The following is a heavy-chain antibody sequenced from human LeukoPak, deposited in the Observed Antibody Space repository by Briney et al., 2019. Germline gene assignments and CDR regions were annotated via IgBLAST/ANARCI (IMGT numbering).Heavy chain of an antibody. CDR3: ARLMEGYFDY. CDR1: GFTFSSYS. J-gene: IGHJ4*02. D-gene: IGHD3-3*01. V-gene: IGHV3-53*01. CDR2: IYSGGST. Sequence: GGSLRLSCAASGFTFSSYSMNWVRQAPGKGLEWVSVIYSGGSTYYADSVKGRFTISRDNSKNTLYLQMNSLRAEDTAVYYCARLMEGYFDYWGQGTLVTVSS.